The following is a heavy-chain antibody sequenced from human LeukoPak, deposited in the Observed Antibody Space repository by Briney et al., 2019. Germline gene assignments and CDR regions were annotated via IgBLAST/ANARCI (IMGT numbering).Heavy chain of an antibody. Sequence: PGGSLRLSCAASGFSVSSNHMTWVRQAPGKGLEWVSTIYYDGNTYYADSVQGRFTISRDNSKNTLYLQVNSLRAEDTAVYYCARGGASELYYFDYWGQGTLVTVSS. CDR1: GFSVSSNH. CDR2: IYYDGNT. V-gene: IGHV3-66*01. CDR3: ARGGASELYYFDY. D-gene: IGHD2-15*01. J-gene: IGHJ4*02.